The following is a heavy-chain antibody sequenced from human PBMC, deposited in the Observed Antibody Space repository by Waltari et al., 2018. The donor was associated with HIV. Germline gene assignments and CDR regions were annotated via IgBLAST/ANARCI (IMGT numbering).Heavy chain of an antibody. CDR2: IYHSGST. CDR1: GGSISSSNW. CDR3: ARDQASEVATHDWGYYYYYGMDV. D-gene: IGHD5-12*01. V-gene: IGHV4-4*02. J-gene: IGHJ6*02. Sequence: QVQLQESGPGLVKPSGTLSLTCAVSGGSISSSNWWSWVRQPPGKGLEWIGEIYHSGSTNYNPSLKSRVTIAVDKSKNQFSLKLSSVTAADTAVYYCARDQASEVATHDWGYYYYYGMDVWGQGTTVTVSS.